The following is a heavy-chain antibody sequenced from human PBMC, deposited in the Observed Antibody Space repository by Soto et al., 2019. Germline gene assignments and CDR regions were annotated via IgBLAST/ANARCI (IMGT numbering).Heavy chain of an antibody. Sequence: PSETLCLTCAVFGGSFSGFYWRWIRQTPGKGLEWIGEINHSGSTNYNPSLKSRVTISVDTSKNQFSLKLSSVTAADTAVYYCARDRYSSGWYPNGGYFDYWGQGTLVTVSS. CDR2: INHSGST. V-gene: IGHV4-34*01. D-gene: IGHD6-19*01. J-gene: IGHJ4*02. CDR3: ARDRYSSGWYPNGGYFDY. CDR1: GGSFSGFY.